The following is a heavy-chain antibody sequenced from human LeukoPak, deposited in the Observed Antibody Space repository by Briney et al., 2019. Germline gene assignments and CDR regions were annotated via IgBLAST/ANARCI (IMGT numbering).Heavy chain of an antibody. CDR3: ARLVRDRNGHFDY. CDR1: GDSFGPFS. CDR2: IQASGDS. J-gene: IGHJ4*02. D-gene: IGHD1-1*01. V-gene: IGHV4-4*09. Sequence: SETLSLTCTLSGDSFGPFSWSWLRQPPGKGLEWIGYIQASGDSSFNGALKSRVSFSLDTSKSEFSVTLRSVTAADTAVYYCARLVRDRNGHFDYWGPGILVTVSS.